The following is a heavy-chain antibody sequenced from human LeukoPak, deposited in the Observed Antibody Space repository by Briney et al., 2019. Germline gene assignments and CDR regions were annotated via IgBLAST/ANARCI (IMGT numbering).Heavy chain of an antibody. J-gene: IGHJ3*02. D-gene: IGHD3-10*01. CDR2: IYSGGST. CDR1: GFPIRSNY. V-gene: IGHV3-53*01. Sequence: GGPLRLPRAASGFPIRSNYMSWVRQAPGKGLEGVSVIYSGGSTYYADSVKRRFTISREKSKNTLYLQMNSLRAEDTAVYYCAREWFRAGIAFDIWGQGTMVTVSS. CDR3: AREWFRAGIAFDI.